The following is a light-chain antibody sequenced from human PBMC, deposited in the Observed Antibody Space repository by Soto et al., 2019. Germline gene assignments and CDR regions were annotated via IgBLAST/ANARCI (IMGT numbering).Light chain of an antibody. CDR1: QSISSY. V-gene: IGKV1-39*01. Sequence: DIQMTQSPSSLSASVGDRVTITCRASQSISSYLNWYQQKPGKAPKLLIYAASSLQSGVPSRFSGSGSGSDFTLTISNLQPEDSAIDYCQERKTCGPGTKVEIK. CDR2: AAS. CDR3: QERKT. J-gene: IGKJ4*01.